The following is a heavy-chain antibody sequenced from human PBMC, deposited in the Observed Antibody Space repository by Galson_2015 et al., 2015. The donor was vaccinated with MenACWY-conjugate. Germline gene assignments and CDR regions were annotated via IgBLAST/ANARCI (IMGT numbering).Heavy chain of an antibody. V-gene: IGHV4-4*02. CDR3: ARRLRSDCHCFRH. CDR1: GDSISSNVW. D-gene: IGHD2-21*02. Sequence: ETLSLTCAISGDSISSNVWWNWVRQPPGEGLEWIAEISHTGSTNYNPSLKSRVTMSVDKSKNQFSLDLSSVTAADTAVYYCARRLRSDCHCFRHWGQGTLVTVSS. CDR2: ISHTGST. J-gene: IGHJ1*01.